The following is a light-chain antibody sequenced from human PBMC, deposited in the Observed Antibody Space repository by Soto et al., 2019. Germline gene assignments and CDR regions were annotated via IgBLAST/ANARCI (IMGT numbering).Light chain of an antibody. V-gene: IGKV3-15*01. CDR1: QSVSSN. CDR3: QHYNNWPPWT. Sequence: EIVMTQSPATLSVSPVERATLSCRASQSVSSNLAWYQQKPGQAPRLLIYGASTRATGIPARFSGSGSGTEFTLTISSLQSEDFAVYYCQHYNNWPPWTFGQGTEVEIK. CDR2: GAS. J-gene: IGKJ1*01.